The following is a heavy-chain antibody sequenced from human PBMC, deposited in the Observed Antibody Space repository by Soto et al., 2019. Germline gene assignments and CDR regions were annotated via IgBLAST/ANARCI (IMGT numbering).Heavy chain of an antibody. J-gene: IGHJ4*02. V-gene: IGHV3-49*03. CDR1: GFRFGDYA. D-gene: IGHD4-17*01. CDR3: ARRAPVTPFDY. CDR2: IRSNSYGGTS. Sequence: SLRLSCTTSGFRFGDYAMSWFRQAPGKGPEWIGVIRSNSYGGTSEYAPSVKGRFTLSRDDSANSVYLQMHSLKIEDTAVYYFARRAPVTPFDYWGQGTLVTVSS.